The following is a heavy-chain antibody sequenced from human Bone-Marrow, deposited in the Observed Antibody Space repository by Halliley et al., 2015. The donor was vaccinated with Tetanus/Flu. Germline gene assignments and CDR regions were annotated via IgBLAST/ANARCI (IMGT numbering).Heavy chain of an antibody. D-gene: IGHD2-2*01. CDR3: ARGCSSPSFSESDCFDI. CDR2: VFYSGST. J-gene: IGHJ3*02. Sequence: TLSLTCTVSGDSISSDPYYWAWIRQPPGKGLEWIGSVFYSGSTYYNPSLTSRVTISIDSSKNQFSLRLSSVTAADTAVYYCARGCSSPSFSESDCFDIWGQGITVTVSS. V-gene: IGHV4-39*07. CDR1: GDSISSDPYY.